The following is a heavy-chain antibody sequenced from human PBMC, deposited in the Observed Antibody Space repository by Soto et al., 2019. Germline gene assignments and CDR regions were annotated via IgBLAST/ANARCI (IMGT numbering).Heavy chain of an antibody. CDR2: ISDDESTA. CDR1: GFTFSAYW. CDR3: ARGPRVSSTGTGAH. J-gene: IGHJ4*02. Sequence: PGGSLRLSCSVSGFTFSAYWMHWVRQVPGKGLTWVSRISDDESTATCADSVKGRFVISRDNAKNSLYLEMNTLRADDSGLYYCARGPRVSSTGTGAHWGRGTLVTVSS. V-gene: IGHV3-74*01. D-gene: IGHD1-1*01.